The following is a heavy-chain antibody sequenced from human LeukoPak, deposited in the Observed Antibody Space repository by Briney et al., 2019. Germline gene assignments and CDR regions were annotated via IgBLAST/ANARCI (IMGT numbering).Heavy chain of an antibody. CDR3: ARICDFGASYHCLYMDA. CDR2: ISSDSSYI. V-gene: IGHV3-21*01. J-gene: IGHJ6*03. Sequence: NPGGSLRLSCAASGFTFSSRSMNWVRQAPGKGLEWVSAISSDSSYIYYADSVRGRFTISRDNAKNSLYLQTNSLRAEDTAVYYCARICDFGASYHCLYMDAWGKGTTVTVSS. CDR1: GFTFSSRS. D-gene: IGHD4-17*01.